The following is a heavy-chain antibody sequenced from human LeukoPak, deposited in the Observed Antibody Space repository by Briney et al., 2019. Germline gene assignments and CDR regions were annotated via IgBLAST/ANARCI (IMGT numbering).Heavy chain of an antibody. Sequence: VAVISYDGSNKYYAASVKGRFTISRDNAKNSLYLQMNSLRAEDTAVYYCARGDSNYYYMDVWGKGTTVTVSS. D-gene: IGHD3-22*01. CDR2: ISYDGSNK. V-gene: IGHV3-30*07. CDR3: ARGDSNYYYMDV. J-gene: IGHJ6*03.